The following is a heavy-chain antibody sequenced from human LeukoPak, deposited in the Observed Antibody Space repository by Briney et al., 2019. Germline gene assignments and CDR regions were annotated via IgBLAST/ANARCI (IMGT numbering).Heavy chain of an antibody. V-gene: IGHV3-73*01. CDR3: TRLSGSENY. J-gene: IGHJ4*02. CDR2: IRSKANSYAT. D-gene: IGHD1-26*01. CDR1: GFTFSGSA. Sequence: GGSLRLSCAASGFTFSGSAMRWVRQASGKGLEWVGRIRSKANSYATAYAASVKGRFTISRDDSKNTAYLQMNSLKTEDTAVYYCTRLSGSENYWGQGTLVTVSS.